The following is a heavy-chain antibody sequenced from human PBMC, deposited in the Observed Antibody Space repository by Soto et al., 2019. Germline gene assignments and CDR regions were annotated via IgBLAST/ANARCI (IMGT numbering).Heavy chain of an antibody. J-gene: IGHJ6*01. CDR2: ILYSGST. Sequence: DCVCGPIRQSPGKGLEWIGCILYSGSTCYRPSLKSRVTISVDTSKNQFSLKLNSVTAADTAVDYCARVHLLTVYRCLDVWGQAPTVSVAS. V-gene: IGHV4-30-4*08. D-gene: IGHD3-9*01. CDR3: ARVHLLTVYRCLDV. CDR1: DCV.